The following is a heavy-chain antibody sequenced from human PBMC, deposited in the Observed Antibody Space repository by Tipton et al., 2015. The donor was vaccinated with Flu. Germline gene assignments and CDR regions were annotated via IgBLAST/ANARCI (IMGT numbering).Heavy chain of an antibody. CDR1: GGSISSGSYY. CDR2: IYTSGST. CDR3: AREYGGSDYYDSVSLDP. D-gene: IGHD3-22*01. Sequence: TLSLTCTVSGGSISSGSYYWSWIRQPAGKGLEWIGRIYTSGSTIYNPSLRSRVTISIDTSKNQLSLRLSSVTAADTAVYYCAREYGGSDYYDSVSLDPWGQGTLVTVSS. V-gene: IGHV4-61*02. J-gene: IGHJ5*02.